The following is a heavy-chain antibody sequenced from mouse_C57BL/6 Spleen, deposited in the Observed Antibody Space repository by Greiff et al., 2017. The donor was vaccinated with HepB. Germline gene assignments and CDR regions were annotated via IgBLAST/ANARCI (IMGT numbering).Heavy chain of an antibody. CDR2: IDPETGGT. CDR1: GYTFTDYE. J-gene: IGHJ2*01. V-gene: IGHV1-15*01. Sequence: QVQLKESGAELVRPGASVTLSCKASGYTFTDYEMHWVKQTPVHGLEWIGAIDPETGGTAYNQKFKGKAILTADKSSSTAYMELRSLTSEDSAVYYCTRDGDDYDGFYYFDYWGQGTTLTVSS. D-gene: IGHD2-4*01. CDR3: TRDGDDYDGFYYFDY.